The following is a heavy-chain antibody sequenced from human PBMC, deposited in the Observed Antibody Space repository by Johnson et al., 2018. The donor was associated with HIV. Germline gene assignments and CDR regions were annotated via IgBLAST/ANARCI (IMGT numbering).Heavy chain of an antibody. CDR1: GFTFSSYA. V-gene: IGHV3-23*04. CDR2: ISGSGGST. D-gene: IGHD5-18*01. J-gene: IGHJ3*01. CDR3: ARDGVYSYFAFDL. Sequence: VQLVESGGGVVQPGRSLRLSCAASGFTFSSYAMSWVRQAPGKGLEWVSAISGSGGSTYYADSVKGRFTISRDNSKNTLYLQMNSLRAEDTAVYYCARDGVYSYFAFDLWGQGTMVTVSS.